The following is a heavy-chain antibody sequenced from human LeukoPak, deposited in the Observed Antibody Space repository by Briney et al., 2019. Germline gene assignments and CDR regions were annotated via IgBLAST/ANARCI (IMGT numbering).Heavy chain of an antibody. V-gene: IGHV3-30*02. CDR1: GFTFSSYG. D-gene: IGHD6-19*01. Sequence: SGGSLRLSCAASGFTFSSYGMHWVRQAPGKGLEWVAFIRYDGSNKYYADSVKGRFTISRDNSKNTPYLQMNSLRAEDTAVYYCAKVDGSGRYMDVWGKGTTVTISS. J-gene: IGHJ6*03. CDR2: IRYDGSNK. CDR3: AKVDGSGRYMDV.